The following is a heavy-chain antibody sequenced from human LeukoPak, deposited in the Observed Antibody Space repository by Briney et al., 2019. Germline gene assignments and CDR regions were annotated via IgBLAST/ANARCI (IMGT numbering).Heavy chain of an antibody. Sequence: SETLSLTCTVSGGSISSSSYYWGWIRQPPGKGLEWIGSIYYSGSTYYNPSLKSRVTISVDTSKNQFSLKLSSVTAADTAVYYCARVGGTMVRGVIHYWGQGTLVTVSS. D-gene: IGHD3-10*01. J-gene: IGHJ4*02. CDR1: GGSISSSSYY. V-gene: IGHV4-39*01. CDR3: ARVGGTMVRGVIHY. CDR2: IYYSGST.